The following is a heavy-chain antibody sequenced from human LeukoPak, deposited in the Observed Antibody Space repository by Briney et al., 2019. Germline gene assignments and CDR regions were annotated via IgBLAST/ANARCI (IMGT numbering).Heavy chain of an antibody. D-gene: IGHD2-15*01. CDR1: GGSLTNSNW. V-gene: IGHV4-4*02. CDR2: IYHDGSA. CDR3: MSANLLRGFTSGLYYYFYIDV. J-gene: IGHJ6*03. Sequence: SGTLSLTCAVSGGSLTNSNWWSWVRQPPGKGLEWIEKIYHDGSANYSPSLKSRATTSVDKSKNKFSLNLYSVTAADPAVYYWMSANLLRGFTSGLYYYFYIDVWGKGTTVAVSS.